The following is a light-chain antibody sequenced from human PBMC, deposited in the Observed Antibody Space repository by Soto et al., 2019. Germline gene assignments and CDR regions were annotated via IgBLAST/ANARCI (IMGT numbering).Light chain of an antibody. CDR3: SSYTSSSTVV. CDR1: SSDVGGYNS. V-gene: IGLV2-14*01. Sequence: QSALTQPASVSGSPGQSITISCTGTSSDVGGYNSVSWYQRHPGKAPKLMIYDVNNRPSGISNRFSGSKSGNTASLTISGLQAEDEADYYCSSYTSSSTVVFGGGTKVTVL. J-gene: IGLJ2*01. CDR2: DVN.